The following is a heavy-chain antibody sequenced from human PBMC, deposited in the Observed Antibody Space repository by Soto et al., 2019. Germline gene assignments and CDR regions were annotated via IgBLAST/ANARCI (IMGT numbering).Heavy chain of an antibody. J-gene: IGHJ6*02. Sequence: GGSLRLSCAASGFTFISYAMSWDRQAPGKGLEWVSAISGSGGSTYYADSVKGRFTISRDNAKNTLYLQMSSLRAEDTAVYYCAKSKGPDYYYGMDVWGQGTTVTVSS. CDR1: GFTFISYA. CDR2: ISGSGGST. V-gene: IGHV3-23*01. CDR3: AKSKGPDYYYGMDV.